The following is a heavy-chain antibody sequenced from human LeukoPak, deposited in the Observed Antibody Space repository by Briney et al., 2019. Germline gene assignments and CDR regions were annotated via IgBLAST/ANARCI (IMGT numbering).Heavy chain of an antibody. CDR2: ISSSGSTI. CDR3: ARDWSGDGYNSGFDY. CDR1: GFTFSSYE. V-gene: IGHV3-48*03. J-gene: IGHJ4*02. D-gene: IGHD5-24*01. Sequence: GSLRLSCAASGFTFSSYEMNWVRQAPGKGLEWVSYISSSGSTIYYADSVKGRFTISRDNAKNSLYLQMNSLRAEDTAVYYCARDWSGDGYNSGFDYWGQGTLSPSPQ.